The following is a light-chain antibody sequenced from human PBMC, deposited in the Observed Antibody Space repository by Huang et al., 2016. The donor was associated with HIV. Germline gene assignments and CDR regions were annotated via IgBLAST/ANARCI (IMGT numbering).Light chain of an antibody. CDR1: QSVSTW. Sequence: DIQMTQSPSTLSASVGVRVTITCRASQSVSTWLAWYQRKPGKAPKLLIYDASSLEREVPSRFSGSGSGTEFTLTISSLQPDDFATYYCQQYNNYPWTFGQGTKVEIK. J-gene: IGKJ1*01. CDR3: QQYNNYPWT. CDR2: DAS. V-gene: IGKV1-5*01.